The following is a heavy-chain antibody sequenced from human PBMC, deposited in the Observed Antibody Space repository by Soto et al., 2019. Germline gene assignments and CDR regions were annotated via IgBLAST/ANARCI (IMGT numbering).Heavy chain of an antibody. V-gene: IGHV5-51*01. D-gene: IGHD3-3*01. Sequence: PEESLKISCKGSGYSFTSYWIGWVRQMPGKGLEWMGIIYPGDSDTRYSPSFQGQVTISADKSISTAYLQWSSLKASDTAMYYCARSAGDFWSGYNDPWFHYWGQGTLVTVSS. J-gene: IGHJ4*02. CDR2: IYPGDSDT. CDR1: GYSFTSYW. CDR3: ARSAGDFWSGYNDPWFHY.